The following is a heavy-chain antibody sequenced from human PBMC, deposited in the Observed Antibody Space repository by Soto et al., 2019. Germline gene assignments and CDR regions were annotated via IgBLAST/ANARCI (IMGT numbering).Heavy chain of an antibody. Sequence: GESLKISCKGSGYSFTSYWIGWVRQMPGKGLEWIGIIYPGDSDTSYSPSFQGQDTISGDKSISTAYLQWSSLKASDTARYYCARGLTADRFEYWGQGTLVTVSS. CDR2: IYPGDSDT. D-gene: IGHD6-13*01. V-gene: IGHV5-51*01. J-gene: IGHJ4*02. CDR1: GYSFTSYW. CDR3: ARGLTADRFEY.